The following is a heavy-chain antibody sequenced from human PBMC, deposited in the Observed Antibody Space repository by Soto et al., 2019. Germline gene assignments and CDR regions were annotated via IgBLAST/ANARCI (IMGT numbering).Heavy chain of an antibody. CDR1: GASVRSGDYY. D-gene: IGHD4-17*01. J-gene: IGHJ4*02. CDR2: IYNSEGS. V-gene: IGHV4-30-4*01. Sequence: SETLSLTCTASGASVRSGDYYGSCIRQAPGKGLEWIGSIYNSEGSYYNPSLKGRLTLSIDTSKNQFSLKLNSVTAADTAIYYCVGTGTTDDYWGRGTLVTVSS. CDR3: VGTGTTDDY.